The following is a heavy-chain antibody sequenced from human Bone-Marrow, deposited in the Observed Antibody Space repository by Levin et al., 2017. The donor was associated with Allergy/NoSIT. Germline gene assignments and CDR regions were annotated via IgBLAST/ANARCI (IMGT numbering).Heavy chain of an antibody. J-gene: IGHJ6*02. CDR2: INQDGSDK. D-gene: IGHD3-10*01. CDR3: ARDVEVRGVTIRTYYYYGLDV. CDR1: GFTFSKYW. V-gene: IGHV3-7*01. Sequence: GESLKISCVASGFTFSKYWMSWVRQAPGKGLEWVANINQDGSDKNYVDYVKGRFTISRDNAKNSLSLQMNNLRAEDTAVYFCARDVEVRGVTIRTYYYYGLDVWGQGTTVTVSS.